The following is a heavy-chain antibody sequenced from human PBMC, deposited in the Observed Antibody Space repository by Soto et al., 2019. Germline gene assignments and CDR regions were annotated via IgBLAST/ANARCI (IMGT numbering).Heavy chain of an antibody. Sequence: EVQLLESGGGLVQPGGSLRLSCAASGFTFSSYAMSWVRQAPGKGLEWVSAISGSGGSTYYADSVKGRFTISRDNSKNTLYLQMNSLRAEDTAVYYCAKAPDGDCSGGSCYSSYFDYWGQGTLVTVSS. D-gene: IGHD2-15*01. J-gene: IGHJ4*02. CDR3: AKAPDGDCSGGSCYSSYFDY. V-gene: IGHV3-23*01. CDR2: ISGSGGST. CDR1: GFTFSSYA.